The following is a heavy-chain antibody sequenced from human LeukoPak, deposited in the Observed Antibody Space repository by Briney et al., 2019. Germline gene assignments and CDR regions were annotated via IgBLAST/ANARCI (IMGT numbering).Heavy chain of an antibody. V-gene: IGHV4-34*01. CDR1: GGSFSGYY. Sequence: PSETLSLTCAVYGGSFSGYYWSWLRQPPGKGLEWIGEINHSGSTNYNPSLKSRVTISVDTSKNQFSLKLSSVTAADTAVYYCARGESSGWYLWFDPWGQGTLVTVSS. CDR2: INHSGST. CDR3: ARGESSGWYLWFDP. D-gene: IGHD6-19*01. J-gene: IGHJ5*02.